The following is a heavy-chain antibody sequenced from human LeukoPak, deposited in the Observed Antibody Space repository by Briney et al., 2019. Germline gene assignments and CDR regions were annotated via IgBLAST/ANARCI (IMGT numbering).Heavy chain of an antibody. D-gene: IGHD3-10*01. CDR1: GGTFSSYA. CDR2: IIPIFGIA. Sequence: SVKVSCKASGGTFSSYAISWVRQAPGQGLEWMGRIIPIFGIANYAQKLQGRVTITADKSTSTAYMELSSLRSEDTAVYYCAREPESGAPDYWGQGTLVTVSS. CDR3: AREPESGAPDY. V-gene: IGHV1-69*04. J-gene: IGHJ4*02.